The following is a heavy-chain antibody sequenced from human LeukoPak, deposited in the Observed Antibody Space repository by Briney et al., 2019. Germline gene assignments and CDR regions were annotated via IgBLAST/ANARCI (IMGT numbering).Heavy chain of an antibody. CDR3: ASPRDGYNFIDY. D-gene: IGHD5-24*01. V-gene: IGHV3-21*01. Sequence: GGSLRLSCAASGFTFSSYSMNWVRQAPGKGLEWVSSISSSSSYIYYADSVKGRFTISRDNAKNSLYLQMNSLRAEDTAVYYCASPRDGYNFIDYWDQGTLVTVSS. CDR2: ISSSSSYI. CDR1: GFTFSSYS. J-gene: IGHJ4*02.